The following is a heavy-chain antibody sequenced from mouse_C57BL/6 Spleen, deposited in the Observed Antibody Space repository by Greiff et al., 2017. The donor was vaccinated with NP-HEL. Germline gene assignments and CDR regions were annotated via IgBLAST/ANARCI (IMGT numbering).Heavy chain of an antibody. CDR1: GYTFTSYW. CDR3: ARPGGYGNFYAMDY. V-gene: IGHV1-69*01. D-gene: IGHD2-1*01. Sequence: QVQLQQSGAELVMPGASVKLSCKASGYTFTSYWMHWVKQRPGQGLEWIGEIDPSDSYTNYNQKFKGKSTLTVDKSSSTAYMQLSSLTSEDSAVYYCARPGGYGNFYAMDYWGQGTSVTVSS. J-gene: IGHJ4*01. CDR2: IDPSDSYT.